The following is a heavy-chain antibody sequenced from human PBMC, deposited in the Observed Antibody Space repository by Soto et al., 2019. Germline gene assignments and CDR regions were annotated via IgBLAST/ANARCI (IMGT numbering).Heavy chain of an antibody. V-gene: IGHV1-18*01. CDR2: ISGYNGNT. J-gene: IGHJ5*02. Sequence: QVQLVQSGAEVKKPGASVKVSCKASGYTFTSYGISWVRQAPGQGLEWMGWISGYNGNTKYAQKLQGRVTLTTDTSTRTSYMELRRRISDDTAVYYGARFNGAYGGFDPWGQRTLVTVSS. CDR3: ARFNGAYGGFDP. CDR1: GYTFTSYG. D-gene: IGHD4-17*01.